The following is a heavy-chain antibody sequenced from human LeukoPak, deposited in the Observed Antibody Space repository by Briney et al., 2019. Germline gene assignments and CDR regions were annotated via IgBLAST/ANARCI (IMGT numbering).Heavy chain of an antibody. Sequence: PGWSLRLSCEASGFTFSHYGMHWVRQAPGKGLEWVAVIWSNATNQYYSDSVKGRLTISRDNFKRTVSLQMNSLRAEDTAVYYCVKDAQRGFDYSNSLQHWGQGSLVTVSS. J-gene: IGHJ4*02. CDR2: IWSNATNQ. CDR1: GFTFSHYG. D-gene: IGHD4-11*01. CDR3: VKDAQRGFDYSNSLQH. V-gene: IGHV3-33*06.